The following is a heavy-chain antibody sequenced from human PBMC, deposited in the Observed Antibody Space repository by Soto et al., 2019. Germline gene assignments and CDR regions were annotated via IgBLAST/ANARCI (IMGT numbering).Heavy chain of an antibody. Sequence: QPGGSLRLSCAASGFTFSSYAMSWVRQAPGKGLEWVSAISGSGGSTYYADSVKGRFTISRDNSKNTLYLQMNSLRAEDTAVYYCAKVFRRYSSSSGEVWGFDYWGQGTLVTVSS. D-gene: IGHD6-6*01. V-gene: IGHV3-23*01. CDR3: AKVFRRYSSSSGEVWGFDY. CDR2: ISGSGGST. CDR1: GFTFSSYA. J-gene: IGHJ4*02.